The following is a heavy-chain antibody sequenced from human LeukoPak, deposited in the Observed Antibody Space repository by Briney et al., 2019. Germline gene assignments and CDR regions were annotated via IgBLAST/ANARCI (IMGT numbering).Heavy chain of an antibody. D-gene: IGHD3-10*01. J-gene: IGHJ4*02. CDR1: GGSFIGYY. Sequence: SETLSLTCGVYGGSFIGYYWSWIRQPPGKGLEWIGEINHSGSTNYNPSLKSRVTISADTSKNQFSLKLSSVTAADTAVYYCARRGDYWGQGTLVTVSS. CDR3: ARRGDY. V-gene: IGHV4-34*01. CDR2: INHSGST.